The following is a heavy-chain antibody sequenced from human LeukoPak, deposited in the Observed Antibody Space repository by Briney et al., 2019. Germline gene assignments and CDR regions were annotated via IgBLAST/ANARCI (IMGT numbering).Heavy chain of an antibody. CDR3: ARLAVWGSYRLFDY. CDR1: GFTLSTYA. CDR2: ISSSSTTI. J-gene: IGHJ4*02. Sequence: GGSLRLSCAASGFTLSTYAMSWVRQAPGKGLEWVSSISSSSTTIYYADSVKGRFTISRDNAKNSLYLQMNSLRDEDTAVYYCARLAVWGSYRLFDYWGQGTLVTVSS. D-gene: IGHD3-16*02. V-gene: IGHV3-48*02.